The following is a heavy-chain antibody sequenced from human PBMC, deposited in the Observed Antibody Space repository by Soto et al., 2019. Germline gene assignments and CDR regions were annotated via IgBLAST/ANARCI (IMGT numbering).Heavy chain of an antibody. CDR3: ARDDSSRVLHPIPRRFAS. CDR1: GFTFSRYW. J-gene: IGHJ5*01. D-gene: IGHD3-22*01. V-gene: IGHV3-7*01. Sequence: HPGGSLGLSCAASGFTFSRYWMSWVRQAPGKGLEWVASIKEDGSEKYYVDSVKGRFTISRDNAKNSLSLQMKSLRAEDTAVHFCARDDSSRVLHPIPRRFASWG. CDR2: IKEDGSEK.